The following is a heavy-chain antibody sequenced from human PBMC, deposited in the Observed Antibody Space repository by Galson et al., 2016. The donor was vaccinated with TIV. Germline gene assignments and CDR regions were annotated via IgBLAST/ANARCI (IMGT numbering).Heavy chain of an antibody. Sequence: CAISGDSVSSNSAAWNWLRQSPSRGLEWLGRTFYRSKWYNDYAPSVKSRITINPDTSKNQFSLQLNSVTPEVTAVYYCARATPSVFGIIMTLDSWGQGTFVTVSS. J-gene: IGHJ4*02. D-gene: IGHD3-16*01. CDR1: GDSVSSNSAA. CDR3: ARATPSVFGIIMTLDS. V-gene: IGHV6-1*01. CDR2: TFYRSKWYN.